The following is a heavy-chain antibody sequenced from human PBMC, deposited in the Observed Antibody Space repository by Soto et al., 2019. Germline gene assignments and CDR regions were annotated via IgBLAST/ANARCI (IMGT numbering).Heavy chain of an antibody. CDR1: GFTFSSYA. CDR3: AKGLKGALWFGESKTQ. CDR2: ISGSGGST. D-gene: IGHD3-10*01. J-gene: IGHJ4*02. V-gene: IGHV3-23*01. Sequence: GGSMELSCAASGFTFSSYAMSWVRQAPGKGLEWVSAISGSGGSTYYADSVKGRFTISRDNSKNTLYLQMNSLRAEDTAVYYCAKGLKGALWFGESKTQWGQGTLVTVSS.